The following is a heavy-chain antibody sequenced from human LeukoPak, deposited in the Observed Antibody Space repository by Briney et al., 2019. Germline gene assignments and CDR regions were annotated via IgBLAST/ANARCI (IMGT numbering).Heavy chain of an antibody. V-gene: IGHV3-23*01. D-gene: IGHD2-2*01. Sequence: GGSLRLSCAASGFTVSSKYMSWVRQAPGKGLEWVSAISGSGGSTCYADSVKGRFTISRDNSKNTLYLQMSSLRVEDTAVYYCARVLPISAHTSFDFWGQGTLVTVSS. CDR3: ARVLPISAHTSFDF. J-gene: IGHJ4*02. CDR2: ISGSGGST. CDR1: GFTVSSKY.